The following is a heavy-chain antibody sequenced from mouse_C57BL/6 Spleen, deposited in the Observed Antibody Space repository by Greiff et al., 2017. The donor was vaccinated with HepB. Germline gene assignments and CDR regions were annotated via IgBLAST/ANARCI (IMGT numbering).Heavy chain of an antibody. D-gene: IGHD2-5*01. CDR1: GYAFSSYW. Sequence: VQLQQSGAELVKPGASVKISCKASGYAFSSYWMNWVKQRPGKGLEWIGQIYPGDGDTNYNGKFKGKATLTADKSSSTAYMQLSSLTSEDSAVYFCARGGYSNSFDYWGQGTTLTVSS. CDR3: ARGGYSNSFDY. V-gene: IGHV1-80*01. CDR2: IYPGDGDT. J-gene: IGHJ2*01.